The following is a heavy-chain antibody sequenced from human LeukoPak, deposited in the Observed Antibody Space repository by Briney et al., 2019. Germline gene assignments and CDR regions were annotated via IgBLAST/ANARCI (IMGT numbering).Heavy chain of an antibody. D-gene: IGHD3-10*01. CDR2: INHSGST. J-gene: IGHJ4*02. V-gene: IGHV4-34*01. CDR3: AREDDYYGSGSYYFYFDY. CDR1: GGSFSGYY. Sequence: PSETLSLTCAVYGGSFSGYYWSWIRQPPGRGLEWIGEINHSGSTNYNPSLKSRVTISVDTSKNQFSLKLSSVTAADTAVYYCAREDDYYGSGSYYFYFDYWGQGTLVTVSS.